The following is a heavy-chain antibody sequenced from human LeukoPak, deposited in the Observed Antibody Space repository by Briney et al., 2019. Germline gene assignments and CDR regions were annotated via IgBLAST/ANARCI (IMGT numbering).Heavy chain of an antibody. CDR3: ARDFSITMVRGVNPFDY. Sequence: GASVKVSCKASGYTFTGYYMHWVRQAPGQGLEWMGWINPNSGGTNYAQKFQGRVTMTRDTSISTAYMELRSLRSDDTAVYYCARDFSITMVRGVNPFDYWGQGTLVTVSS. V-gene: IGHV1-2*02. CDR1: GYTFTGYY. D-gene: IGHD3-10*01. J-gene: IGHJ4*02. CDR2: INPNSGGT.